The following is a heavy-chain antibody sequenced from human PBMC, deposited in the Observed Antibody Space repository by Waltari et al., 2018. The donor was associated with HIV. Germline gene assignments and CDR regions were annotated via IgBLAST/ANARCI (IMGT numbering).Heavy chain of an antibody. V-gene: IGHV2-5*02. Sequence: QITLKESGPTLVKPTQTLTLTCTFSGFSLSTSGVGVGWIRQPPGKALEGLALIYWDDDKRYSPSLKSRLTITKDTSKNQVVLTMTNMDPVDTATYYCAHRTDSSSSGPYFDYWGQGTLVTVSS. D-gene: IGHD6-6*01. CDR1: GFSLSTSGVG. CDR3: AHRTDSSSSGPYFDY. CDR2: IYWDDDK. J-gene: IGHJ4*02.